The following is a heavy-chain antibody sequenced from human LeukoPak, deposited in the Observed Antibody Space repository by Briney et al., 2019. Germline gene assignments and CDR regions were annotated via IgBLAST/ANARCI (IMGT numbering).Heavy chain of an antibody. CDR1: GYTFTSYD. D-gene: IGHD6-13*01. V-gene: IGHV1-8*01. CDR2: MNPNSGNT. Sequence: ASVKVSCKASGYTFTSYDINWVRQATGQGLEWMGWMNPNSGNTGYAQKFQGRVTMTRNTSISTAYMELSSLRSEDTAVYYCARGEQPSYHYGMDVWGQGTTVTVSS. CDR3: ARGEQPSYHYGMDV. J-gene: IGHJ6*02.